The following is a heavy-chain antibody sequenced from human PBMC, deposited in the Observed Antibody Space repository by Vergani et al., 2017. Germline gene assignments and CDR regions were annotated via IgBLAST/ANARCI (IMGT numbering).Heavy chain of an antibody. CDR2: IYHSGGA. Sequence: QLHLQESGPGLVKPSETLSLTCTVSGGSITSSSYYWGWIRQPPGKGLEWIGNIYHSGGAYYNPSLKGRVTVSVDTSKTQISLRLTSVTAEDTAVYYCARETVVTSWDGYRFHYMDVWGKGTTVTVSS. J-gene: IGHJ6*03. CDR3: ARETVVTSWDGYRFHYMDV. V-gene: IGHV4-39*07. D-gene: IGHD3-16*02. CDR1: GGSITSSSYY.